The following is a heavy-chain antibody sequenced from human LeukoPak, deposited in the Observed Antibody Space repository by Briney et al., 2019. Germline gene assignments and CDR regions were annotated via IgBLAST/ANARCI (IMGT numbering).Heavy chain of an antibody. J-gene: IGHJ3*02. D-gene: IGHD3-9*01. CDR2: ISAYNGNA. CDR1: GYTFTSYG. CDR3: ARDFGWLSLDDAFDI. Sequence: ASVKVSCKASGYTFTSYGISWVRQAPGQGLEWMGWISAYNGNANYAQKLQGRVTMTTDTSTSTAYMELRSLRSDDTAVYYCARDFGWLSLDDAFDIWGQGTMVTVSS. V-gene: IGHV1-18*01.